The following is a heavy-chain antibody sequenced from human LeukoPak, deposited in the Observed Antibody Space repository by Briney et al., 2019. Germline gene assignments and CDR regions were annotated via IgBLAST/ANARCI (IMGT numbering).Heavy chain of an antibody. Sequence: TSETLSLTCTVSGGSISSYYWSWIRQPPGKGLEWIGYIYYSGSTNYNPSLKSRVTISVDTSKSQFSLKLTSVTAADTAVYYSTRLINGSPGDYWAQGTLVTVSS. D-gene: IGHD2-8*01. J-gene: IGHJ4*02. CDR1: GGSISSYY. CDR3: TRLINGSPGDY. CDR2: IYYSGST. V-gene: IGHV4-59*01.